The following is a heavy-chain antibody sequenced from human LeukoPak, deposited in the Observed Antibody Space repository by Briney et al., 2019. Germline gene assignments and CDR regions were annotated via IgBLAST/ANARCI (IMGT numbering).Heavy chain of an antibody. D-gene: IGHD6-13*01. CDR1: GFTFSSYS. J-gene: IGHJ4*02. CDR2: ISSSSSYI. V-gene: IGHV3-21*01. CDR3: ARDLPQYSSSWYPFDY. Sequence: GGSLRLSCAASGFTFSSYSMNWVRQAPGKGLEWVSSISSSSSYIYYADSVKGRFTISRDNAKNSLYLQMNSLRAEDTAVYYCARDLPQYSSSWYPFDYWGQGTLVTVSS.